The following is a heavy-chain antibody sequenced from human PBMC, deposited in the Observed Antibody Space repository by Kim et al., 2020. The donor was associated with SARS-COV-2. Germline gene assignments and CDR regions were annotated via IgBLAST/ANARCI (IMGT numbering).Heavy chain of an antibody. CDR3: AREFSSTTWTYYYDSSGYGGAFDI. J-gene: IGHJ3*02. Sequence: GGSLRLSCAASGFTFSSYSMNWVRQAPGKGLEWVSSISSSSSYIYYADSVKGRFTISRDNAKNSLYLQMNSLRAEDTAVYYCAREFSSTTWTYYYDSSGYGGAFDIWGQGTMVTVSS. V-gene: IGHV3-21*01. CDR1: GFTFSSYS. D-gene: IGHD3-22*01. CDR2: ISSSSSYI.